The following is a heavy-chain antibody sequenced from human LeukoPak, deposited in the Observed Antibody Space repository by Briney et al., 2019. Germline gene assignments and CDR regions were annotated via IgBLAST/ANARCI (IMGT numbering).Heavy chain of an antibody. CDR3: ARQQCNGGSCYSRAIWFDP. J-gene: IGHJ5*02. D-gene: IGHD2-15*01. Sequence: SETLSLTCTVSGVSISSSSYYWGWIRQPPGKGLEWIASIYYTGNTYYNPSLKSRVTISVDTSKNQFSLNLNSVTAADTAMYYCARQQCNGGSCYSRAIWFDPWGQGTLVTVSS. V-gene: IGHV4-39*01. CDR1: GVSISSSSYY. CDR2: IYYTGNT.